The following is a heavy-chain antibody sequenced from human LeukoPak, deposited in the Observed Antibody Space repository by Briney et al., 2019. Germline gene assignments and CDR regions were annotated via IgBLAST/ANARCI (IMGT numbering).Heavy chain of an antibody. CDR3: ARFRTAMQLWKGYYFDY. CDR2: ISGSGGST. CDR1: GFAFSSYA. J-gene: IGHJ4*02. V-gene: IGHV3-23*01. D-gene: IGHD5-18*01. Sequence: GGSLRLSCAASGFAFSSYAMSWVRQAPGKGLEWVSAISGSGGSTYYADSVKGRFTISRDNAKNSLYLQMNSPRAEDTAVYYCARFRTAMQLWKGYYFDYWGQGTLVTVSS.